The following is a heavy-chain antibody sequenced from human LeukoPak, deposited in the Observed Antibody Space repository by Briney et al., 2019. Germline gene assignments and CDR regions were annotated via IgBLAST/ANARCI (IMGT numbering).Heavy chain of an antibody. Sequence: GGSLRLSCVVSGFTFSSYAMSWVRQAPGKGLEWVAFIRYDGSNKYYADSVKGRFTISRDNSKNTLYLQMNSLRAEDTAVYYCAKAPLPAADYWYFDLWGRGTLVTVSS. CDR2: IRYDGSNK. D-gene: IGHD2-2*01. J-gene: IGHJ2*01. V-gene: IGHV3-30*02. CDR1: GFTFSSYA. CDR3: AKAPLPAADYWYFDL.